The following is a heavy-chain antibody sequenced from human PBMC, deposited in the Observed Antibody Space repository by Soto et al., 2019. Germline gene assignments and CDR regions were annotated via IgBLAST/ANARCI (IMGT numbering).Heavy chain of an antibody. V-gene: IGHV3-23*01. CDR2: IGGSGTGGRT. CDR1: GLTFSTYA. CDR3: AKSPGGLEGYNSGYYGMDV. D-gene: IGHD5-12*01. J-gene: IGHJ6*02. Sequence: EVHLLESGGDLVQPGGSLRLSCTASGLTFSTYAMSWVRQAPGKGLEWVSAIGGSGTGGRTYYADSVKGGFTISRDDSKNTVCRQMSILRADDTAVYYCAKSPGGLEGYNSGYYGMDVWGQGTTVSVSS.